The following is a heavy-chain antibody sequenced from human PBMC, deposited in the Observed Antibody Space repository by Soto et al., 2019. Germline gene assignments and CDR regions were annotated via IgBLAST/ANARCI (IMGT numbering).Heavy chain of an antibody. V-gene: IGHV1-2*04. D-gene: IGHD3-22*01. CDR3: ARINPGGYYDSSGYYYSDDFDI. Sequence: ASVKVSCKASGYTFTGYYMHWVRQAPGQGLEWMGWINPNSGGTNYAQKFQGWVTMTRDTSISTAYMELSRLRSDDTAVYYCARINPGGYYDSSGYYYSDDFDIWGQGTMVTVSS. CDR1: GYTFTGYY. J-gene: IGHJ3*02. CDR2: INPNSGGT.